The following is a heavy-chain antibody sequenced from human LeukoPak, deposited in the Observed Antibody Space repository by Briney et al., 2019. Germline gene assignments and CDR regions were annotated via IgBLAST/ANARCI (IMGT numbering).Heavy chain of an antibody. Sequence: GGSLRLSCAASGFTFSSFGMHWVRQAPGKGLEWVAFIRYDGSNKYYADSVKGRFTISRDNSKNTLYLQMNSLRAEDTAVYYCARDGPRITMVRGVINSFDYWGQGTLVTVSS. CDR1: GFTFSSFG. V-gene: IGHV3-30*02. CDR2: IRYDGSNK. D-gene: IGHD3-10*01. CDR3: ARDGPRITMVRGVINSFDY. J-gene: IGHJ4*02.